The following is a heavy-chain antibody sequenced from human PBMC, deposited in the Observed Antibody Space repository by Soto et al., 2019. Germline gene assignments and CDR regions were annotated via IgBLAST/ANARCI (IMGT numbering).Heavy chain of an antibody. CDR2: IDPSDSYT. D-gene: IGHD6-13*01. CDR3: ATRIAAAGTPGDY. J-gene: IGHJ4*02. CDR1: GYSFTSYW. V-gene: IGHV5-10-1*01. Sequence: HGESLKISCKGSGYSFTSYWISWVRQMPGKGLEWMGRIDPSDSYTNYSPSFQGHVTISADKSISTAYLQWSSLKASDTAMYHCATRIAAAGTPGDYWGQGTLVTVSS.